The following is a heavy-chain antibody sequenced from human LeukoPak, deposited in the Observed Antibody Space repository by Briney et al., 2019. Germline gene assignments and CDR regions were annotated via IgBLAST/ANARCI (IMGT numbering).Heavy chain of an antibody. J-gene: IGHJ6*03. CDR2: IIEGGDLK. CDR3: ARFGSSGWHQFYYYMDV. CDR1: GFTFSAYW. D-gene: IGHD6-19*01. V-gene: IGHV3-7*03. Sequence: WGSLSLSCAASGFTFSAYWMIWVRQAPGKGLAWVANIIEGGDLKYYVDSVKGRFTISRDNAKNTVYLQMNSLRAEDTAVYYCARFGSSGWHQFYYYMDVWGKGTTVTISS.